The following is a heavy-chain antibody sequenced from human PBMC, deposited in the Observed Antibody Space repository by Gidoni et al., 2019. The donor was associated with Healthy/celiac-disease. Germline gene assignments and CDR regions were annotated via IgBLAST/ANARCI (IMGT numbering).Heavy chain of an antibody. D-gene: IGHD5-18*01. CDR2: ISYDGSNK. CDR1: GFTFSSYG. Sequence: QVQLVESGGGVVQPGRSLRLSCAASGFTFSSYGMHWVRQAPGKGLEWVAVISYDGSNKYYADSVKGRFTISRDNSKNTLYLQMNSLRAEDTAVYYCAKAPPPYSYGLHTLDYWGQGTLVTVSS. CDR3: AKAPPPYSYGLHTLDY. J-gene: IGHJ4*02. V-gene: IGHV3-30*18.